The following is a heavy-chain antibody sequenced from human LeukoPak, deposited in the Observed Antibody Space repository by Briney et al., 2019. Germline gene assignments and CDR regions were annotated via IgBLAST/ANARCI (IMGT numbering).Heavy chain of an antibody. D-gene: IGHD3-22*01. CDR2: INPNSGGT. CDR3: ARGSSGYYGLFDS. J-gene: IGHJ4*02. Sequence: ASVKVSCKASGYTFTGYYMHWVRQAPREGLEWMGRINPNSGGTNYAQKFQSRVTMTRDKSISTDYMALSRLRSDDKAVSYCARGSSGYYGLFDSWGQGTLVTVSS. CDR1: GYTFTGYY. V-gene: IGHV1-2*06.